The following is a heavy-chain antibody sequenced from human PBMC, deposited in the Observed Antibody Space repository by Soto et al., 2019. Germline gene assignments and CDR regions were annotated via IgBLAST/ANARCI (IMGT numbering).Heavy chain of an antibody. D-gene: IGHD3-22*01. Sequence: QVQLVQSGAEVKKPGASVKVSCKASGYKFSSYGITWVRQAPGQGLEWLGWISTFNGKTIYAQNLQDRVTMTIDASTSAAYLELSSLRSDDTALYYCARVNEGVYYDSRGYFDYWGQGTLVTVSS. J-gene: IGHJ4*02. CDR1: GYKFSSYG. CDR2: ISTFNGKT. V-gene: IGHV1-18*01. CDR3: ARVNEGVYYDSRGYFDY.